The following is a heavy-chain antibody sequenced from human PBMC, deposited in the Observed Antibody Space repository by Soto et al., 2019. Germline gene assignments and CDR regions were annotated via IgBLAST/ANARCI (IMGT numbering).Heavy chain of an antibody. CDR1: GFTFSSYA. D-gene: IGHD3-22*01. CDR3: AKAYYYSIGSLDY. J-gene: IGHJ4*02. V-gene: IGHV3-23*01. CDR2: ISGSGGST. Sequence: PGGSLRLCCSASGFTFSSYAMSGVRQAPGKGLEWVSAISGSGGSTYYADSVKGRFTISRDNSKNTLYLQMNSLRAEDTAVYYCAKAYYYSIGSLDYWGQGTLVTVYS.